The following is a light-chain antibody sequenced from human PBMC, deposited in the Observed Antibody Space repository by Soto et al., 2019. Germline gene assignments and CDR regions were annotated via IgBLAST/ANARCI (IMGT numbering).Light chain of an antibody. CDR1: QSVSSSY. J-gene: IGKJ1*01. Sequence: EIVLTQSPGTLSLSPGERATLSCRASQSVSSSYLAWYQQKPGQAPRLLIYGASSRATGIPDRFSGSESGTDFTLTISRLEPEDFAVYYCQQYGSSPSWTVGQGTKVEIK. V-gene: IGKV3-20*01. CDR3: QQYGSSPSWT. CDR2: GAS.